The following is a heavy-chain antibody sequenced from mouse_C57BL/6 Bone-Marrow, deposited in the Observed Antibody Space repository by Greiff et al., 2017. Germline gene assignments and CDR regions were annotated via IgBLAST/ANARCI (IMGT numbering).Heavy chain of an antibody. CDR3: TTSVYYDSSWFAY. CDR2: IDPENGDT. CDR1: GFNIKDDY. J-gene: IGHJ3*01. V-gene: IGHV14-4*01. Sequence: VQLQQSGAELVRPGASVKLSCTASGFNIKDDYMHWVKQRPEQGLEWIGWIDPENGDTEYASKFQGKATITADTSSNPAYLQLSSLTSEDTAVYYCTTSVYYDSSWFAYWGQGTLVTVSA. D-gene: IGHD2-4*01.